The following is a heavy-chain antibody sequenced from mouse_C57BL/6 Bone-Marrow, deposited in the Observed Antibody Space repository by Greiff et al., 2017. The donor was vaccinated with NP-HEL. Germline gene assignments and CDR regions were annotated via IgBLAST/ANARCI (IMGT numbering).Heavy chain of an antibody. V-gene: IGHV1-59*01. CDR3: ARGTYPWFAY. Sequence: QVQLQQPGAELVRPGTSVKLSCKASGYTFTSYWMHWVKQRPGQGLEWIGVIDPSDSYTNYYQKFKGKATLTVDTSSSTAYMQLSSLTSEDSAVYYCARGTYPWFAYWGQGTLVTVSA. J-gene: IGHJ3*01. CDR2: IDPSDSYT. D-gene: IGHD5-1*01. CDR1: GYTFTSYW.